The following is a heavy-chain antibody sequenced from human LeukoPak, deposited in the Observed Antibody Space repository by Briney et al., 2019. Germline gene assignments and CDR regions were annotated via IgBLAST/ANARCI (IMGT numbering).Heavy chain of an antibody. CDR1: GYTFTSYG. J-gene: IGHJ4*02. Sequence: GASVKVSCKASGYTFTSYGISWVRQAPGQGLEWMGWISAYNGNTNYAQKLQGRVTMTTDTSTSTAYMELRSLRSDDTAVYYCARVNTRITIFGVVPLGPWDYWGQGTLVTVSS. CDR2: ISAYNGNT. D-gene: IGHD3-3*01. CDR3: ARVNTRITIFGVVPLGPWDY. V-gene: IGHV1-18*01.